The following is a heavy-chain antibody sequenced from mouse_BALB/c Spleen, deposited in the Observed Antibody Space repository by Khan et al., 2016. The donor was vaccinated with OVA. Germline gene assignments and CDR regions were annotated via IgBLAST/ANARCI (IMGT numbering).Heavy chain of an antibody. CDR2: ILPSSLSI. D-gene: IGHD2-13*01. CDR3: ARGGDGGFAY. J-gene: IGHJ3*01. Sequence: QVQLQQSGADLMKPGASVKISCKAIGYTFSSYWIEWVKQRPGHGLEWFGDILPSSLSINYIEKFKTKATFTAATSSITAYMHLSSLTAEDAAGYQSARGGDGGFAYWGQGTLVTVAA. CDR1: GYTFSSYW. V-gene: IGHV1-9*01.